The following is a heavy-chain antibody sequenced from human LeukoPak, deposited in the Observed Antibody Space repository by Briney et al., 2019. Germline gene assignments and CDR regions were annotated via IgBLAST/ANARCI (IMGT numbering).Heavy chain of an antibody. Sequence: GGSLRLSCAASGFTFRSYWMCWVRQAPGKGLEWVANINQGGSVQYYMDSVKGRFTISRDDAKNSPYVQMNSLRDEDTAVYYCARVEYSGWNLEYWGQGTLVTVSS. V-gene: IGHV3-7*01. J-gene: IGHJ4*02. CDR2: INQGGSVQ. D-gene: IGHD5-12*01. CDR1: GFTFRSYW. CDR3: ARVEYSGWNLEY.